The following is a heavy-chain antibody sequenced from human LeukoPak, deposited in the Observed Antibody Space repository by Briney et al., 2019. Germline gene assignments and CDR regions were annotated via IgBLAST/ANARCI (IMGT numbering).Heavy chain of an antibody. V-gene: IGHV1-24*01. Sequence: GASVKVSCKVSGYTLTELSMHWVRQAPGKGLEWMGGFDPEDGETIYAQKFQGRVTMTEDTSTDTAYMELSSLRPEDTAVYYCATILTPTDCSGGSCYSGPWFDPWGQGTLVTVSS. CDR1: GYTLTELS. CDR2: FDPEDGET. D-gene: IGHD2-15*01. CDR3: ATILTPTDCSGGSCYSGPWFDP. J-gene: IGHJ5*02.